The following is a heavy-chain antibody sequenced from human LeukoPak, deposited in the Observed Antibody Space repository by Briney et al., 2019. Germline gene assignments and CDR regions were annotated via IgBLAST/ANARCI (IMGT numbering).Heavy chain of an antibody. CDR2: INHSGST. CDR1: GGSFSGYY. D-gene: IGHD6-19*01. Sequence: SETLSLTCAVYGGSFSGYYWSWIRQPPGKGLEWIGEINHSGSTNYNPSLKSRVTISVDTSKNRFSLKLSSVTAADTAVYYCARRGRFRAVAGTRLDYWGQGTLVTVSS. J-gene: IGHJ4*02. CDR3: ARRGRFRAVAGTRLDY. V-gene: IGHV4-34*01.